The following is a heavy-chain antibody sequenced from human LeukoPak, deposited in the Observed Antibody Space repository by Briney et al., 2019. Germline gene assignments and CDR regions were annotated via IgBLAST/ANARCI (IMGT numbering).Heavy chain of an antibody. J-gene: IGHJ4*02. Sequence: GGSLRLSCAASGFTFSSYAMHWVRQAPGKGLEWVAVISYDGSNKYYADSVKGRFTISRDNSKNTLYRQMNSLRAEDTAVYYCARVSVGYYFDYWGQGTLVTVSS. CDR1: GFTFSSYA. V-gene: IGHV3-30*04. CDR3: ARVSVGYYFDY. CDR2: ISYDGSNK. D-gene: IGHD4-23*01.